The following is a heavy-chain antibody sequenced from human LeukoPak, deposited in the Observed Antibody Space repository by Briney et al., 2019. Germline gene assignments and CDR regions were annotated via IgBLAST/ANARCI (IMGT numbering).Heavy chain of an antibody. D-gene: IGHD1-14*01. CDR1: GFTFSSHW. Sequence: PGGSLRLSCAASGFTFSSHWMNWVRQAPGKGLEWVAHINLDGSEKYYVDSVKGRFTISRDNAKNSLYLQVHSLRAEDTAVYYCARDSYRALEYWGQGTLVTVSS. V-gene: IGHV3-7*01. J-gene: IGHJ4*02. CDR3: ARDSYRALEY. CDR2: INLDGSEK.